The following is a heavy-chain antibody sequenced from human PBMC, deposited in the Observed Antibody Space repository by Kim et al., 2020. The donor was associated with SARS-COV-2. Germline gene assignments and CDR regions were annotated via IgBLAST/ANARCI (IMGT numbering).Heavy chain of an antibody. V-gene: IGHV4-4*07. CDR3: ARDEGPGQLGWFDP. CDR1: GDSLSTYY. Sequence: SETLSLTCTVSGDSLSTYYWSWIRQPAGKGLEWIGRIDTSGSTNYNSSLKSRVTMSVDTSKNQFSLKLTSVTAADTAVYYCARDEGPGQLGWFDPWGQGTLVTVSS. D-gene: IGHD6-6*01. J-gene: IGHJ5*02. CDR2: IDTSGST.